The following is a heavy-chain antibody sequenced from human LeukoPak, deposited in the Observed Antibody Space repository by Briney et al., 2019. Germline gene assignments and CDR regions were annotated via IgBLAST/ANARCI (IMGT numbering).Heavy chain of an antibody. D-gene: IGHD1-1*01. V-gene: IGHV3-23*01. Sequence: GGSLRLSCTASGFAFYNYDMSWVRQAPGKGLEWVSRLRANGADTDYADSVQGRFTISRDTSRNTLFLQMNSLRAEDTAIYYCALIGNPSARVYRGRGTLVTVSS. CDR2: LRANGADT. J-gene: IGHJ4*02. CDR3: ALIGNPSARVY. CDR1: GFAFYNYD.